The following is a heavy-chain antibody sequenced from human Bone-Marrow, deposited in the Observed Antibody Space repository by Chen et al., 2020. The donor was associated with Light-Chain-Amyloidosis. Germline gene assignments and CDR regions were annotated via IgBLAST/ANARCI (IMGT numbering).Heavy chain of an antibody. CDR3: ARTTLRYLDY. D-gene: IGHD3-9*01. CDR1: GFSFSKYW. V-gene: IGHV3-74*01. CDR2: TNSDGTST. Sequence: EVLLVESGGEVVQSGGSLRLSCTPSGFSFSKYWMHWVRQSPGKGLVSVSRTNSDGTSTTSAESVKGRFTVSRDNTKNTMYLEMNRLRVEDTAVYYCARTTLRYLDYWGQGTLVTVSS. J-gene: IGHJ4*02.